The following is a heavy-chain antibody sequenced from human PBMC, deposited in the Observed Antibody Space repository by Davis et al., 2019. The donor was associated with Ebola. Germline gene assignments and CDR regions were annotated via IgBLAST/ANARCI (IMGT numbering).Heavy chain of an antibody. Sequence: HTGGSLRLSCTASGFTFSDYWMHWVRQPPGKGLLWVSRVNGVGKSLSYVDSVKGRFTISRDNAKNSLYLQMNSLRAEDTAVYYCARRSHYWGQGTLVTVSS. D-gene: IGHD6-6*01. CDR3: ARRSHY. V-gene: IGHV3-74*01. CDR2: VNGVGKSL. CDR1: GFTFSDYW. J-gene: IGHJ4*02.